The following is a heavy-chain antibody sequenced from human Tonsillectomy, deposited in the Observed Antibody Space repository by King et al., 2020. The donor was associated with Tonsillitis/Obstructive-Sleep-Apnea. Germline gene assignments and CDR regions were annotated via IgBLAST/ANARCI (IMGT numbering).Heavy chain of an antibody. CDR3: AARLGIVGATGY. V-gene: IGHV5-10-1*03. J-gene: IGHJ4*02. D-gene: IGHD1-26*01. Sequence: VQLVESGAEVKKPGESLRISCKGSGYSFTSYWISWVRQMPGKGLEWMGRIDPSDSYTNYSPSFQGHVTISADKSISTAYLQWSSLKASDTAMYYCAARLGIVGATGYWGQVTLVTVSS. CDR1: GYSFTSYW. CDR2: IDPSDSYT.